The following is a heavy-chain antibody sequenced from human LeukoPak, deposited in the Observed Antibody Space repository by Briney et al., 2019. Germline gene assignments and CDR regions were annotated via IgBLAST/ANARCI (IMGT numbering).Heavy chain of an antibody. CDR1: GFTFSSYG. J-gene: IGHJ4*02. Sequence: GRSLRLSCAASGFTFSSYGMHWVRQAPGKGLEWVAVIWYDGSNKYYADSVKGRFTISRDNSKNTLYLQMNSLGAEDTAVYYCARDRRQYCSSTSCYMGYWGQGTLVTVSS. D-gene: IGHD2-2*02. CDR3: ARDRRQYCSSTSCYMGY. V-gene: IGHV3-33*01. CDR2: IWYDGSNK.